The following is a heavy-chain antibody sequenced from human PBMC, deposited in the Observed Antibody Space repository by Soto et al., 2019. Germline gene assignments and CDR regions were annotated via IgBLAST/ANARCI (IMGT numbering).Heavy chain of an antibody. CDR1: GFTFSSYG. CDR3: AKDQGGYSYGFDY. Sequence: QAGGSLRLSCAACGFTFSSYGMHWVRQAPGKGLEWVAVISYDGSNKYYADSVKGRFTISRDNSKNTLYLQMNSLRAEDTAVYYCAKDQGGYSYGFDYWGQGTLVTVSS. D-gene: IGHD5-18*01. V-gene: IGHV3-30*18. CDR2: ISYDGSNK. J-gene: IGHJ4*02.